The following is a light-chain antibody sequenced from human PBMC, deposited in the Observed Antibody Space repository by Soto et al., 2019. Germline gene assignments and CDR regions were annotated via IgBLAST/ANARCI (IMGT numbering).Light chain of an antibody. CDR3: SSYTSNSPVV. V-gene: IGLV2-14*01. CDR1: SSDIGTYNY. Sequence: QSALTQPAAVSGSPGQSITISCTGSSSDIGTYNYVSWYQQLPGKAPKLMIYEVSNRPSGVSNRFSGSKSGNTASLTISGLQAEDEADYYCSSYTSNSPVVFGGGTKVTVL. J-gene: IGLJ2*01. CDR2: EVS.